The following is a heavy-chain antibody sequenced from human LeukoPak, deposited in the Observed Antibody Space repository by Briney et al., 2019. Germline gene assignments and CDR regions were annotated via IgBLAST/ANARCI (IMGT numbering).Heavy chain of an antibody. J-gene: IGHJ4*02. CDR1: AFTFSSYA. D-gene: IGHD2-21*02. V-gene: IGHV3-23*01. CDR3: AKAWALTYLGGVDS. CDR2: LSGTGGNT. Sequence: PGGSLRLSCAASAFTFSSYAMAWVRQAPGKGLECVSTLSGTGGNTYYADSVRGRFTISRGNSKNTLYLQMNSLRAEDTAVYYCAKAWALTYLGGVDSWGQGTLVTVSS.